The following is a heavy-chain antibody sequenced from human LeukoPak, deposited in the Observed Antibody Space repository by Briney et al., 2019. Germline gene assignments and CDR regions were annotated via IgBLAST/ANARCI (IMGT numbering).Heavy chain of an antibody. D-gene: IGHD6-13*01. V-gene: IGHV3-33*01. J-gene: IGHJ3*02. CDR1: GFTFSNHG. CDR3: AGRSSSRPRNAFDI. Sequence: PGRSLRLSCAASGFTFSNHGMHWVRQAPGKGPEWVALIWYDGSNKYYGDSVKGRFTISRDNSKNTVYLQMNSLRAEDTGVYYCAGRSSSRPRNAFDIWGQGTMVTVSS. CDR2: IWYDGSNK.